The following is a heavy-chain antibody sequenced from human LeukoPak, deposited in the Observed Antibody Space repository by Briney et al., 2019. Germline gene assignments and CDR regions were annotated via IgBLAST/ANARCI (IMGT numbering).Heavy chain of an antibody. Sequence: ASVKVSCKASGYTFTSYYMHWVRQAPGQGLEWMGIINPSGGSTSYAQKFQGRVTMTRDTSTNTVYMELSSLRSEDTAVYYCASTTRGGTYYYYMDVWGKGTTVTVSS. J-gene: IGHJ6*03. CDR1: GYTFTSYY. V-gene: IGHV1-46*01. CDR3: ASTTRGGTYYYYMDV. CDR2: INPSGGST. D-gene: IGHD1-1*01.